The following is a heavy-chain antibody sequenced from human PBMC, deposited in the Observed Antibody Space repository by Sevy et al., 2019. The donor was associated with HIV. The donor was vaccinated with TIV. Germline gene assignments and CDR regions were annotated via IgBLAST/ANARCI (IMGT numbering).Heavy chain of an antibody. CDR2: ISSRSTYT. J-gene: IGHJ4*02. CDR3: AGGVVAAADPFFDY. CDR1: GFTFSSYS. V-gene: IGHV3-21*01. Sequence: GGSLRLSCAASGFTFSSYSMNWVRQAPGKGLEWVSSISSRSTYTHYADSVKGRFTISRDNAENSLYLQMNSLRAEDTAVYYCAGGVVAAADPFFDYWGQGTLVTVSS. D-gene: IGHD2-15*01.